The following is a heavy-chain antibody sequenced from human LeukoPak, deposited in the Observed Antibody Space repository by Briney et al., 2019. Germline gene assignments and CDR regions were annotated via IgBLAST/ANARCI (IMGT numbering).Heavy chain of an antibody. Sequence: ASVKVSCKTSGYTFTGYYMHWVRQAPGQGLEWMGWINPNTGGTSYAQKFQGRVTMTRDTSVSTAYMELSRLRSDDTAVYYCATQPYTTYYYDSRGVPWFDPWGQGTLVTVSS. CDR2: INPNTGGT. CDR1: GYTFTGYY. V-gene: IGHV1-2*02. CDR3: ATQPYTTYYYDSRGVPWFDP. D-gene: IGHD3-22*01. J-gene: IGHJ5*02.